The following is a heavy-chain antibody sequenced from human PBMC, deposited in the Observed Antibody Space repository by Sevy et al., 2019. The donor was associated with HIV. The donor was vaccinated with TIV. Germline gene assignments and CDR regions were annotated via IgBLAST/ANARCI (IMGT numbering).Heavy chain of an antibody. CDR1: GGSINNYY. CDR3: ARGVEGVVPSPIIGLGPWAKYWSFDL. J-gene: IGHJ2*01. CDR2: IYYSGNT. V-gene: IGHV4-59*12. D-gene: IGHD2-2*02. Sequence: SETLSLTCTVSGGSINNYYWSWIRQPPGKGLEWIGYIYYSGNTNYNPSLKSRATISLDTSKNQFSLKLHSVTAADTALYFCARGVEGVVPSPIIGLGPWAKYWSFDLWGRGTLVTVSS.